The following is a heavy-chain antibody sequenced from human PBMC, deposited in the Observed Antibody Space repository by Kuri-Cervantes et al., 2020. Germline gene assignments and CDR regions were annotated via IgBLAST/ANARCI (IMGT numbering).Heavy chain of an antibody. CDR2: ISYDGSNK. D-gene: IGHD6-19*01. CDR3: ARGGGWYSPDY. CDR1: GFTFSSYA. J-gene: IGHJ4*02. V-gene: IGHV3-30-3*01. Sequence: LKISCAASGFTFSSYAMHWVRQAPGKGLEWVAVISYDGSNKYYADSVKGRFTISRDNSKNTLYLQMNSLRAEDTAVYYCARGGGWYSPDYWGQGTLVTVSS.